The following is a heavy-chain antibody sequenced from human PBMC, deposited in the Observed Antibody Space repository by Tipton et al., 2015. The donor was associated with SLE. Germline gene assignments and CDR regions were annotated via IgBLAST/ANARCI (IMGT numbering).Heavy chain of an antibody. J-gene: IGHJ3*02. Sequence: QVQLVQSGAEVKKPGASVKVSCKASGYTFTSYGISWVRQAPGQGLEWMGWISAYNGNTNYAQKLQGRVTMTTDTSTSTAYMEMRILRSDDTAVYYCARDTTGSLGVGDAFDIWGQGPMVTVSS. V-gene: IGHV1-18*01. CDR2: ISAYNGNT. CDR1: GYTFTSYG. D-gene: IGHD1-1*01. CDR3: ARDTTGSLGVGDAFDI.